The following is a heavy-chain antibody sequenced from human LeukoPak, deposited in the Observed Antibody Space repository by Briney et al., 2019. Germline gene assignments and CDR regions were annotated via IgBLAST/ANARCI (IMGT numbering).Heavy chain of an antibody. J-gene: IGHJ4*02. V-gene: IGHV3-23*01. D-gene: IGHD5-18*01. CDR2: INGSGGST. CDR1: GGSISSRSYY. Sequence: PSETLSLTCTVSGGSISSRSYYWGWIRQPPGKGLEWVSDINGSGGSTYYADSVKGRFTISRDNSKNTLYLQMNSLRAEDTAVYYCAKRIQSAMATGYWGQGTLVTVSP. CDR3: AKRIQSAMATGY.